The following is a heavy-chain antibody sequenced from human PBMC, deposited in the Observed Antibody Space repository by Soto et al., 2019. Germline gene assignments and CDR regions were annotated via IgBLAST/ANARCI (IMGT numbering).Heavy chain of an antibody. CDR2: ISYDGSNK. CDR3: AKDGEFGANDY. J-gene: IGHJ4*02. Sequence: QVQLVESGGGVVQPGRSLRLSCAASGFTFSSYGMHWVRQAPGKGLEWVAVISYDGSNKYYADSVKGRFTISRDNSKNTLYLQMNSLRAEDTAVYYCAKDGEFGANDYWGQGTLVTVSS. D-gene: IGHD3-10*01. V-gene: IGHV3-30*18. CDR1: GFTFSSYG.